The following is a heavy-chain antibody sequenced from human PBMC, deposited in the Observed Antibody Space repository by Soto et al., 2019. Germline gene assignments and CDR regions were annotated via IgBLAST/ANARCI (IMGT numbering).Heavy chain of an antibody. V-gene: IGHV4-61*01. J-gene: IGHJ4*02. D-gene: IGHD5-18*01. CDR3: ARDIRGYSRAFDC. CDR1: DDSVSSDSYY. Sequence: SESLSLTCAVTDDSVSSDSYYLTWIRQPPGKGLEWIGYIYSSGSTKYNPSLKSRVTMSLDTSSNQFSLALTPVTAADAAVYYCARDIRGYSRAFDCWGQGTLVTVSS. CDR2: IYSSGST.